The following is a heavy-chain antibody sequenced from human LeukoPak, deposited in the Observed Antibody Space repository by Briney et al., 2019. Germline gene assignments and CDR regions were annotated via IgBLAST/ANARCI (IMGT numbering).Heavy chain of an antibody. J-gene: IGHJ4*02. V-gene: IGHV3-66*01. D-gene: IGHD3-16*01. Sequence: GGSLRLSRAASGFTVSSNYMSWVRQAPGKGLEWVSLIYSGGSTYYADSVRGRFTISRDSSKNTLYLQMNSLRAEDTAVYFCARGGGSTQFDYWGQGTLVTVSS. CDR3: ARGGGSTQFDY. CDR2: IYSGGST. CDR1: GFTVSSNY.